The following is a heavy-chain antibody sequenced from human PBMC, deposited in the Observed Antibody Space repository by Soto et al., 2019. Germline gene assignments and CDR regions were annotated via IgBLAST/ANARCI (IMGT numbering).Heavy chain of an antibody. Sequence: QVQLVQSGAEVNEPGSSVKVSCKATGDLFNNYAFNWVRQAPGQGLEWIGRISPLFSTTNYAQKFQGRVTIGADELTTIGYLEVSNLESEDTAMYYCAASSSVAAAGYFTFWGEGTLVTVSP. D-gene: IGHD6-13*01. J-gene: IGHJ4*02. CDR2: ISPLFSTT. V-gene: IGHV1-69*01. CDR1: GDLFNNYA. CDR3: AASSSVAAAGYFTF.